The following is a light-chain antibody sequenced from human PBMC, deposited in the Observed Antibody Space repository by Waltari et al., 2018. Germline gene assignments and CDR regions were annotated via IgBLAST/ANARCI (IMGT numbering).Light chain of an antibody. Sequence: DVVMTQSPPSLAAPLGPPASISCRSSQSLLYRDGNTYLNWFHQRPGQSPRRLIYQVSNRDSGVPNRFSGSGSGTDFTLTISRVEAEDVGIFFCMQGTQWPGTFGQGTKVEIK. CDR2: QVS. CDR3: MQGTQWPGT. J-gene: IGKJ1*01. CDR1: QSLLYRDGNTY. V-gene: IGKV2-30*01.